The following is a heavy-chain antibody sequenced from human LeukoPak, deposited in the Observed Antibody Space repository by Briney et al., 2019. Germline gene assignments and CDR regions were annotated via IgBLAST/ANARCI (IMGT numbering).Heavy chain of an antibody. CDR2: ISGSGGST. Sequence: GGSLRLSCAASGFTFSNYAMSWVRQAPGRGLEWVSAISGSGGSTYYADSVKGRFTISRDNSKNTLYLQMNSLRAEDTAVYYCVVFLLDADYWGQGTLVTVSS. D-gene: IGHD3-3*01. V-gene: IGHV3-23*01. J-gene: IGHJ4*02. CDR3: VVFLLDADY. CDR1: GFTFSNYA.